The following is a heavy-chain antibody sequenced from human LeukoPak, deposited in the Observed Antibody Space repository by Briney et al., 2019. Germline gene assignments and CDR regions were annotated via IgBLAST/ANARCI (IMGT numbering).Heavy chain of an antibody. CDR1: GGPITSSTSY. J-gene: IGHJ4*02. D-gene: IGHD5-24*01. CDR3: ARSGRGGNWYYFDY. Sequence: PSETLSLACTVSGGPITSSTSYWAWIRQPPGKGLEWIGSIYFSGSTYYNPSLKSRVTISVDTSKNRFSLRLSSVTAADTAVYYCARSGRGGNWYYFDYWGQGTLVTVSS. V-gene: IGHV4-39*01. CDR2: IYFSGST.